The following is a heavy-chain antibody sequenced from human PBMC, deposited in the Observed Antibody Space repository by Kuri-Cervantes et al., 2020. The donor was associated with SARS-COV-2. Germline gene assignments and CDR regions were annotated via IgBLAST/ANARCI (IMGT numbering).Heavy chain of an antibody. V-gene: IGHV3-33*01. J-gene: IGHJ6*03. CDR1: GFTFSSYG. CDR2: IWYDGSNK. D-gene: IGHD6-19*01. CDR3: ARDLVVSSGWDYYMDV. Sequence: GESLKISCAASGFTFSSYGMHWVRQAPGKGLEWVAVIWYDGSNKYYADSVKGRFTISRDNSKNTLYLQMNSLRAEDTAVYYCARDLVVSSGWDYYMDVWGQGTTVTVSS.